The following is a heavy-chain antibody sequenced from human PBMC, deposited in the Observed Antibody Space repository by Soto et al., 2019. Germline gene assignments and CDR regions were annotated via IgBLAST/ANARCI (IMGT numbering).Heavy chain of an antibody. CDR2: ISSSGNTS. CDR3: AIDRGRTWYEDY. V-gene: IGHV3-23*01. Sequence: EVQLLESGGGLVQPGGSLRLSCAASGFTFSSYAMTWVRQAPGKGLEWVSAISSSGNTSYYADSVKGRFTISRDSSKKMLYLQMNSLRPEDTAVYYCAIDRGRTWYEDYWGQGTLVTVSS. J-gene: IGHJ4*02. CDR1: GFTFSSYA. D-gene: IGHD6-13*01.